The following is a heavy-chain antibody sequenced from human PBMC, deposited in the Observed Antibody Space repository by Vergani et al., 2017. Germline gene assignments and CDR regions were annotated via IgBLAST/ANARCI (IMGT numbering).Heavy chain of an antibody. D-gene: IGHD2-15*01. Sequence: QVQLQESGPGLVKPSETLSLTCTVSGGSISSYYWSWIRQPPGKGLEWIGYIYYSGSTNYNPSLKSRVTISVDTSKNQFSLKLSSVTAADTAVYYCARARPKDCSGGSCYGRLYYYYYGMDVWGQGTTVTVSS. J-gene: IGHJ6*02. CDR2: IYYSGST. V-gene: IGHV4-59*01. CDR1: GGSISSYY. CDR3: ARARPKDCSGGSCYGRLYYYYYGMDV.